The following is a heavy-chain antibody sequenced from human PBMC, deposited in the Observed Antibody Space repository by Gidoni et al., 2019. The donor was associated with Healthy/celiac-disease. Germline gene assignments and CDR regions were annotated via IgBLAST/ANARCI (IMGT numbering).Heavy chain of an antibody. Sequence: EVQLVESGGGLVKPGGSLRLSCEASGFTSSSYRLHWVRQAPGKGLEWVSSISSSSRYIYYADSVKGRFTISRDNAKNSLYRQMNSLRAEDTAVYYCARDGDGYNLVGDAFDIWGQGTMVTVSS. CDR1: GFTSSSYR. D-gene: IGHD2-8*02. CDR3: ARDGDGYNLVGDAFDI. J-gene: IGHJ3*02. V-gene: IGHV3-21*01. CDR2: ISSSSRYI.